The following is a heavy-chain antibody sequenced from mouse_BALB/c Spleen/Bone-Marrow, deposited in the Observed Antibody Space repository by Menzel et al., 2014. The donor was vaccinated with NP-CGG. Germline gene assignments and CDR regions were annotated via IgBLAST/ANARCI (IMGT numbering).Heavy chain of an antibody. CDR3: ARYDYGVYFDY. D-gene: IGHD2-4*01. CDR2: IDPANGNT. Sequence: LVESGAEVVKPGASVKLSCTASGFNTKDTYMHWVKQRPEQGLGWIGRIDPANGNTKYDPKFQGKTTITADTSSNTAYLQLSSLTSEDTAVYYCARYDYGVYFDYWGQGTTLTVSS. V-gene: IGHV14-3*02. J-gene: IGHJ2*01. CDR1: GFNTKDTY.